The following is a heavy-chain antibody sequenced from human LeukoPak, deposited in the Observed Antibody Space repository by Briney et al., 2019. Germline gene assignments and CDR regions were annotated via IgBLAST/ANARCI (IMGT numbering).Heavy chain of an antibody. D-gene: IGHD2-15*01. Sequence: SETLSLTCTVSGGSISSYYWSWIRQPPGKGLEWIGYIYYSGSTNYNPSLKGRVTISVDTSKNQFSLKLSSVTAADTAVYYCARAPGAALDWGQGTLVTVSS. J-gene: IGHJ4*02. CDR3: ARAPGAALD. V-gene: IGHV4-59*12. CDR1: GGSISSYY. CDR2: IYYSGST.